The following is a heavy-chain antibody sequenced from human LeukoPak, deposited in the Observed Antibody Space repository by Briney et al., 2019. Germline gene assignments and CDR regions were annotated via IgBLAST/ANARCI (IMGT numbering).Heavy chain of an antibody. D-gene: IGHD2-2*01. Sequence: GGSLRLSCAASGFTFSSYSMNWVRQAPGRGLEWVSSISSSSSYIYYADSVKGRFTISRDNAKNSLYLQMNSLRAEDTAVYYCAREVPGSSTSRSLDYFDYWGQGTLVTVSS. CDR1: GFTFSSYS. V-gene: IGHV3-21*01. CDR2: ISSSSSYI. CDR3: AREVPGSSTSRSLDYFDY. J-gene: IGHJ4*02.